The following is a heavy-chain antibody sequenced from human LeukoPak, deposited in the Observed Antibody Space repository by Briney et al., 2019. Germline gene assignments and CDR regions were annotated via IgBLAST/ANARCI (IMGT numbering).Heavy chain of an antibody. CDR3: AREGPLGSFDV. Sequence: ASVKVSCKTSGYNFLNYYIHWVRQAPGQELEWMGVVMPSGGNTSAAQKFKGRVTMTRDTSTTSVYMELSSLRSEDTAVYSCAREGPLGSFDVWGQGTTVTVSS. J-gene: IGHJ3*01. D-gene: IGHD3-10*01. V-gene: IGHV1-46*01. CDR1: GYNFLNYY. CDR2: VMPSGGNT.